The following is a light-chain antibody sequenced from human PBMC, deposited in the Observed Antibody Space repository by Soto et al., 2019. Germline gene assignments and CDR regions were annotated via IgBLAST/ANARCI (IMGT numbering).Light chain of an antibody. CDR1: QSISSY. Sequence: DIQMTQSPSSLSASVGDRVTIICRASQSISSYLNWYQQKPGKAPKLLIYAASSLQSGVPSRFSGSGSGTDFTLTISSLQPEDFASYYCQQSYSTLRTFGQGTKVEIK. V-gene: IGKV1-39*01. CDR2: AAS. CDR3: QQSYSTLRT. J-gene: IGKJ1*01.